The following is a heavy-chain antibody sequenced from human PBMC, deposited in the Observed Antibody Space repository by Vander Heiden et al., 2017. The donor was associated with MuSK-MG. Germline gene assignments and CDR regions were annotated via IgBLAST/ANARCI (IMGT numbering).Heavy chain of an antibody. CDR3: ARDQVAGGNDY. CDR1: GYTFTRYY. J-gene: IGHJ4*02. Sequence: QVQLVQSGAEVQKPGASVKVSCKASGYTFTRYYMPWVRQAPGKGLEWKGIINPSGGSTSYAQKFQGRVTMSRDTSTSTVYMELSSLRSEDTAVYYCARDQVAGGNDYWGQGTLVTVSS. V-gene: IGHV1-46*03. D-gene: IGHD6-19*01. CDR2: INPSGGST.